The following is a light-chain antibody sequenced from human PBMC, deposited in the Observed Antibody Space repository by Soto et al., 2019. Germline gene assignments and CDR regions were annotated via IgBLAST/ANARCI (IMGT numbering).Light chain of an antibody. Sequence: QSVLTQSPSASASLGASVKLTCTLSSGHSSYAIAWHQQQPEKGPRYLMKLNSDGSHNKGDGIPDRFSGSSSGAERYLTISCLQSEDEADDYCQTWGTGFSVVFGGGTKLTVL. V-gene: IGLV4-69*01. CDR1: SGHSSYA. CDR2: LNSDGSH. CDR3: QTWGTGFSVV. J-gene: IGLJ2*01.